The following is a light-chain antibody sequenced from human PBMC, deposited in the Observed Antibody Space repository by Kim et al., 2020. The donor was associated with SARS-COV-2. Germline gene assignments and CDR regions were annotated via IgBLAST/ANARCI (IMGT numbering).Light chain of an antibody. V-gene: IGLV3-1*01. CDR2: QDT. CDR3: QAWDSSTSYV. CDR1: KLGDKY. Sequence: SYELTQPPSVSVSPGQTASITCSGDKLGDKYSCWYQQKSGQSPVLVIYQDTKRPSGIPERFSGSNSGNTATLTISETQAMDEADYYCQAWDSSTSYVFETGTKVTVL. J-gene: IGLJ1*01.